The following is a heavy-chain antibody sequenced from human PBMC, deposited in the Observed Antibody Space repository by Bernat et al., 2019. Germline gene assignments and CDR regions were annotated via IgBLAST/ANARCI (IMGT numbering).Heavy chain of an antibody. CDR3: WREYYYYYYMDV. Sequence: QVQLVESGGGVVQPGRSLRLSCAASGFTFSSYAMHWVRQAPGKGLEWVAVISYDGSNKYYADSVKGRFTISRDNSKNTLYLQMNSLRAEDTAVYYCWREYYYYYYMDVWGKGTTVTVSS. V-gene: IGHV3-30*01. J-gene: IGHJ6*03. CDR2: ISYDGSNK. CDR1: GFTFSSYA.